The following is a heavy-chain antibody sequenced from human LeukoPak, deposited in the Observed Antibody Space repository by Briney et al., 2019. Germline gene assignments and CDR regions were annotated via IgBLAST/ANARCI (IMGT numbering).Heavy chain of an antibody. V-gene: IGHV4-34*01. D-gene: IGHD2-2*01. CDR2: INHSGST. Sequence: SETLSLTCAVYGGSFSGYYWSWIRQPPGKGLEWIGEINHSGSTNYNPSLKSRVTISVDTSKNQFSLKLSSETAADTAVCYCARGYDIVVVPAAIPYDAFDIWGQGTMVTVSS. CDR3: ARGYDIVVVPAAIPYDAFDI. CDR1: GGSFSGYY. J-gene: IGHJ3*02.